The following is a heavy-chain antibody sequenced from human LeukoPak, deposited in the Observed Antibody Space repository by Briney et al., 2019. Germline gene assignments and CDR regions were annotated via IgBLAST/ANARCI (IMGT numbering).Heavy chain of an antibody. Sequence: ASVKVSCKTSAYTFTNFGITWMQQAPGQGLECMGWINTYNGNTNYAPKLQGRVSMTTDTSTSTAYMELRSLRSDDTAVYYCAGDPLGSGSYSSWERVYRGQGTLVIVSS. CDR3: AGDPLGSGSYSSWERVY. J-gene: IGHJ4*02. CDR2: INTYNGNT. D-gene: IGHD1-26*01. CDR1: AYTFTNFG. V-gene: IGHV1-18*01.